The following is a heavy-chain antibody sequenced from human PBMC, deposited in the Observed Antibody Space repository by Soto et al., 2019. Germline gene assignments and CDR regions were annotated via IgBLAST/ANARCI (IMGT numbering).Heavy chain of an antibody. CDR2: IYYSGST. CDR1: GGSITSYY. J-gene: IGHJ4*02. Sequence: ASETLSLICNVSGGSITSYYWSWVRQPPGKGLEWIRYIYYSGSTSYNPSLRSRGTISVDTSKNQFSLHLTSVAAADTAVYYCARYWSGGSCYSKSLDYWGQGTLVTVSS. CDR3: ARYWSGGSCYSKSLDY. D-gene: IGHD2-15*01. V-gene: IGHV4-59*01.